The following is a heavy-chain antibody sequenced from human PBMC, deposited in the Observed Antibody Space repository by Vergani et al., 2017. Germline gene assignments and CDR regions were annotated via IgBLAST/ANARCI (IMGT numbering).Heavy chain of an antibody. Sequence: QVQLQESGPGLVKPSETLSLTCTVSGGSISSYYWSWIRQPPGKGLEWIGYIYYSGSTNYNPSLKSRVTISVDTSKNQFSLKLSSVTAADTAVYYCARDPQYCSSISCYTGGWGQGTLVTVSS. V-gene: IGHV4-59*01. CDR1: GGSISSYY. J-gene: IGHJ4*02. D-gene: IGHD2-2*02. CDR2: IYYSGST. CDR3: ARDPQYCSSISCYTGG.